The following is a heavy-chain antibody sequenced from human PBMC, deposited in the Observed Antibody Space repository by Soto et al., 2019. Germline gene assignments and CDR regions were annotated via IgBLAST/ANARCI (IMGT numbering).Heavy chain of an antibody. CDR1: GGSVSSGSYY. D-gene: IGHD6-6*01. CDR3: ARYSSSSVLDY. J-gene: IGHJ4*02. Sequence: SETLSLTCTVSGGSVSSGSYYWSWIRQPPGRGLEWIGYIYYSGSIDYNPSLKSRVTISTDTSKTQFSLTMSSVTAADTAVYYGARYSSSSVLDYWGQGTLVTVSS. CDR2: IYYSGSI. V-gene: IGHV4-61*01.